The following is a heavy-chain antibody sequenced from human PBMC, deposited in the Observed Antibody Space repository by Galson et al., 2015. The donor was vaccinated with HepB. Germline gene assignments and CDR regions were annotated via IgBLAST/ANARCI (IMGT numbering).Heavy chain of an antibody. CDR3: ARPATSHCSGGSCIRARNYYFDY. J-gene: IGHJ4*02. CDR1: GYSFTSYW. D-gene: IGHD2-15*01. Sequence: QSGAEVKKPGESLKISCKGSGYSFTSYWIGWVRQMPGKGLEWMGIIYPGDSDTRYSPSFQGQVTISADKSISTAYLQWSSLKASDTAMYYCARPATSHCSGGSCIRARNYYFDYWGQGTLVTVSS. CDR2: IYPGDSDT. V-gene: IGHV5-51*03.